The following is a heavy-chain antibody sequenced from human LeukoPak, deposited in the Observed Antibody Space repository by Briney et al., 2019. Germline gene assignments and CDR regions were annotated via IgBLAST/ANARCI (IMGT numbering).Heavy chain of an antibody. CDR3: ATRYYYGSLFDY. J-gene: IGHJ4*02. D-gene: IGHD3-10*01. V-gene: IGHV3-30-3*01. CDR2: ISYDGSNK. Sequence: GGSLRLSCIASGFSVSRNFMSWVRQAPGKGLEWVAVISYDGSNKYYADSVKGRFTISRDNSKNTLYLQMNSLRAEDTAVYYCATRYYYGSLFDYWGQGTLVTVSS. CDR1: GFSVSRNF.